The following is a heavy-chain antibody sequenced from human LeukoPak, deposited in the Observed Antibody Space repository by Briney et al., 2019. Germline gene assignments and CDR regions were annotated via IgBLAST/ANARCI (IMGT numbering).Heavy chain of an antibody. V-gene: IGHV3-33*01. CDR2: IWYDGSNK. CDR3: ARGIAVAGLDY. Sequence: PGRSLRLSCAASGFTFSSYGMHWVRQAPGKGLEWVAVIWYDGSNKYYADSVKGRFTTSRDNSKNTLYLQMNSLRAEDTAVYYCARGIAVAGLDYWGQGTLVTVSS. D-gene: IGHD6-19*01. CDR1: GFTFSSYG. J-gene: IGHJ4*02.